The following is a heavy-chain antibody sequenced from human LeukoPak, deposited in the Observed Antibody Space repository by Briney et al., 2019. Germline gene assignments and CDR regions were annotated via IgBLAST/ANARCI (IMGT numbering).Heavy chain of an antibody. CDR2: IIPIFGTA. D-gene: IGHD4-11*01. V-gene: IGHV1-69*13. J-gene: IGHJ5*02. CDR1: GGTFSSYA. CDR3: ARAATVDNWFDP. Sequence: GASVKVSCKASGGTFSSYAISWVRQAPGQALEWMGGIIPIFGTANYAQKFQGRVTITADESTSTAYMELSSLRSEDTAVYYCARAATVDNWFDPWGQGTLVTVSS.